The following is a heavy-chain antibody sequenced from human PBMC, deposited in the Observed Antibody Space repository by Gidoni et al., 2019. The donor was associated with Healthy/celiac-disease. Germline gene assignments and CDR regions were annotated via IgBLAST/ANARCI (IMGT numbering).Heavy chain of an antibody. D-gene: IGHD5-12*01. Sequence: QVQLVQSGAEVKKPGASVKVSCKASGYTFTSYYMHWVRQAPGQGLEWMGIINPSGGSTSYAQKFQGRVTMTRDTSTSTVYMELSSLRSEDTAVYYCASNSGPAGDYYYYGMDVWGQGTTVTVSS. CDR3: ASNSGPAGDYYYYGMDV. J-gene: IGHJ6*02. CDR2: INPSGGST. CDR1: GYTFTSYY. V-gene: IGHV1-46*01.